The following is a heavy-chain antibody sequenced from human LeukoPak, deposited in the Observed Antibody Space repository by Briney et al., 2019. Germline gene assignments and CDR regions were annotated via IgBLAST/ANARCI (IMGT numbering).Heavy chain of an antibody. V-gene: IGHV4-59*01. CDR3: ARVRGDTYVDY. D-gene: IGHD3-16*01. Sequence: PSETLPLTCTVSGGSISTYYWSWIRQPPGKGLEWVGYIYYSGSTNYNPSLKSRVTISVDTSKNQFSLKLSSVTAADTAVYYCARVRGDTYVDYWGQGTLVTVSS. CDR1: GGSISTYY. J-gene: IGHJ4*02. CDR2: IYYSGST.